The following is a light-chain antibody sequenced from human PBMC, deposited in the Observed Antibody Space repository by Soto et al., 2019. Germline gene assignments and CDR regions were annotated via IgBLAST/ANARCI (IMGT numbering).Light chain of an antibody. CDR1: ESVRNF. CDR3: QHRSVWPVT. CDR2: DAS. J-gene: IGKJ5*01. Sequence: EIVLTKSPATLSLSPGERATLSCRASESVRNFLAWYQQKPGQAPRLLIFDASNRATGIPARFSGSGSGTDYTLTISSLEPEDFAVYYCQHRSVWPVTFGQRTRLEI. V-gene: IGKV3-11*01.